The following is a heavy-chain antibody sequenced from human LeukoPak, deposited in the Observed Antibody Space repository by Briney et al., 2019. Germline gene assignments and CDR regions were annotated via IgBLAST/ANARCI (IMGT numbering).Heavy chain of an antibody. Sequence: GSLRLSCAAAGFTFISYAMSWVRQAPGKGLEWVSAISGSGGSTYYADSVKGRFTISRDNSKNTLYLQMNSLRAEDTAVYYCAKDPDTIFGVVIFDYWGQGTLVTVSS. V-gene: IGHV3-23*01. CDR1: GFTFISYA. D-gene: IGHD3-3*01. J-gene: IGHJ4*02. CDR3: AKDPDTIFGVVIFDY. CDR2: ISGSGGST.